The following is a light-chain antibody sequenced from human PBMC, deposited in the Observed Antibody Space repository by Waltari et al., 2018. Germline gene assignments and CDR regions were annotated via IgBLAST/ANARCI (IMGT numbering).Light chain of an antibody. CDR3: QVWDSHTVV. CDR2: DDD. V-gene: IGLV3-21*02. Sequence: SYVLTQLSSMSVTPGQTARIVCGGRHIGTKAVHWYQRKAGQAPLLVLHDDDTRPSGIPDRFSGTNSGDTATLTISGVEAEDEADYFCQVWDSHTVVFGGGTNRTVL. CDR1: HIGTKA. J-gene: IGLJ2*01.